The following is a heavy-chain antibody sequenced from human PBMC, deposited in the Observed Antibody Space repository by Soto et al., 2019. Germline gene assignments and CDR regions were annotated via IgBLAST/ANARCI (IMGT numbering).Heavy chain of an antibody. CDR1: GYTFTSYA. Sequence: ASVKVSCKASGYTFTSYAMHWVRQAPGQRLEWMGWINAGNGNTKYSQKFQGRVTITRDTSASTAYMELSSLRSEDTAVYYCAREIIAAAATVYYYGMDVWGQGTKVTVSS. CDR3: AREIIAAAATVYYYGMDV. J-gene: IGHJ6*02. V-gene: IGHV1-3*01. D-gene: IGHD6-13*01. CDR2: INAGNGNT.